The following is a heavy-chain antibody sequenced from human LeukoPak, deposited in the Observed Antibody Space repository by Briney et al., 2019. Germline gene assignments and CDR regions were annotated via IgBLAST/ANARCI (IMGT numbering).Heavy chain of an antibody. J-gene: IGHJ6*03. CDR2: IYYSGST. CDR3: ARERKDQLPLAYYYMDV. CDR1: GGSISSGGYY. Sequence: SETLSLTCTVSGGSISSGGYYWSWIRQHPGKGLEWIGYIYYSGSTYYNTSLKSRVTISVDTPKNQFSLKLSSVTAANTAVYYCARERKDQLPLAYYYMDVWDKGTTVTVPS. V-gene: IGHV4-31*03. D-gene: IGHD2-2*01.